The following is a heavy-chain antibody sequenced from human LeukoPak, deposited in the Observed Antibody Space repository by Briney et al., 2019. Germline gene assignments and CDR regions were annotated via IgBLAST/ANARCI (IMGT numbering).Heavy chain of an antibody. CDR2: ISSSSSYI. Sequence: PGGSLRLSCAASGFTFSSYSMNWVRQAPGKGLEWVSSISSSSSYIYYADSVKGRFTISRDNAKISLYLQMNSLRAEDTAVYYCARPLSGSHSAFDIWGQGTMVTVSS. J-gene: IGHJ3*02. CDR1: GFTFSSYS. D-gene: IGHD6-25*01. V-gene: IGHV3-21*01. CDR3: ARPLSGSHSAFDI.